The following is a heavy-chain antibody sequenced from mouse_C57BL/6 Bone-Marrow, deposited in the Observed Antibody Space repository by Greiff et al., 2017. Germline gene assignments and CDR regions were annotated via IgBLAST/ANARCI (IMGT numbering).Heavy chain of an antibody. V-gene: IGHV1-55*01. CDR3: GEPAYDCDDYAMDD. CDR2: IYPGSGST. Sequence: VQLQQPGAELVKPGASVKMSCKASGYTFTSYWIAWVKQRPGQGLEWIGDIYPGSGSTNYNEKFKSKATLTVDTSSSTAYMQLSSLPSEDSAVFYCGEPAYDCDDYAMDDWGQGTSVTVSS. CDR1: GYTFTSYW. J-gene: IGHJ4*01. D-gene: IGHD2-4*01.